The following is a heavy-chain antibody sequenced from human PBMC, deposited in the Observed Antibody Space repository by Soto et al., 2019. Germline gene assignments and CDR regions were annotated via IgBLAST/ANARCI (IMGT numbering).Heavy chain of an antibody. CDR2: INSDGSST. CDR3: ARVRLVEYYFDY. J-gene: IGHJ4*02. CDR1: GFTFSSYW. Sequence: GGSLRLSCAASGFTFSSYWMHWVRQAPGKGLVWVSRINSDGSSTSYADSVKGRFTISRDNAKNTLYLQMNSLRAEDTAVYYCARVRLVEYYFDYWGQGTLVTVSS. V-gene: IGHV3-74*01. D-gene: IGHD6-19*01.